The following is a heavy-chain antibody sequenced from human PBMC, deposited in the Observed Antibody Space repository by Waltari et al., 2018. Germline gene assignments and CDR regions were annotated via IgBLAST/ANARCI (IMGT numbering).Heavy chain of an antibody. CDR3: TRGAFDS. CDR2: IISSSSSK. V-gene: IGHV3-48*04. CDR1: GFTFSKYS. J-gene: IGHJ4*02. Sequence: EVQLVESGGGLVQPGGSLRLPCGASGFTFSKYSMNCVRQAPGKGLEWVSNIISSSSSKEYADSVEGRFTVSRDNAKNTLYLQMNNLRAEDTAVYYCTRGAFDSWGQGTLVTVSS.